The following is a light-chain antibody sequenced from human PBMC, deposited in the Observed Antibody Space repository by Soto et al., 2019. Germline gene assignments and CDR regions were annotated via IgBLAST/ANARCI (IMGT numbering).Light chain of an antibody. CDR2: EVS. Sequence: QSALTQPASVSGSPGQSITISCTGTSSDVGGYNYVSSYQQHPGKAPKLMIYEVSNRPSGVSNRFSGSKSGNTASLTISGFQAEDEADYYCSSYTSSSTLYVFGTGTKVTVL. CDR3: SSYTSSSTLYV. V-gene: IGLV2-14*01. CDR1: SSDVGGYNY. J-gene: IGLJ1*01.